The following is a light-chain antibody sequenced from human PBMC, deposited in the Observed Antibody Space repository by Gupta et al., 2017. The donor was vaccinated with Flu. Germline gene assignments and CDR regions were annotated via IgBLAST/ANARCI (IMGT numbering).Light chain of an antibody. Sequence: DIQMTQSPSTLSASLGDRVTITCRASQSISDWLAWYQQKPGKAPKLLIYKASSLESGVPSRFSGSGSGTEFTLTISSLQPDDFATYYCQQYNSWTFGQGTKVEIK. CDR2: KAS. CDR3: QQYNSWT. CDR1: QSISDW. J-gene: IGKJ1*01. V-gene: IGKV1-5*03.